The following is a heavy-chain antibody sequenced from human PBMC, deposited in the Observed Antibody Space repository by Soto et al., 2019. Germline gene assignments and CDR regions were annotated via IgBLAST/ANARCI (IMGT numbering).Heavy chain of an antibody. CDR2: IWYDGSNK. Sequence: QVQLVESGGGVVQPGRSLRLSCAASGFTFSSYGMHWVRQAPGKGLEWVAVIWYDGSNKYYADSVKGRFTISRDNSKNTLYLQMNSLRAEDKAVYYCARDWRTYDFWSGYYPYGMDVWGQGTTVTVSS. D-gene: IGHD3-3*01. CDR3: ARDWRTYDFWSGYYPYGMDV. V-gene: IGHV3-33*01. J-gene: IGHJ6*02. CDR1: GFTFSSYG.